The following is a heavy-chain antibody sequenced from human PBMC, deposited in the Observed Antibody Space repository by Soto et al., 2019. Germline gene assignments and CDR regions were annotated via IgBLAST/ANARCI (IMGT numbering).Heavy chain of an antibody. CDR2: IVNDGSEQ. CDR3: ARDDLYVDNGLDH. D-gene: IGHD3-10*02. V-gene: IGHV3-33*01. J-gene: IGHJ4*02. CDR1: GFTLSTHA. Sequence: QVQLWGPGEALVRPGRPLRLPFAAPGFTLSTHAIHWVPKAPGKGLGWVAVIVNDGSEQQYADSVKGRFTISRDNARNILYLQMNNLRAEDTALYYCARDDLYVDNGLDHWGQGTLVTVSS.